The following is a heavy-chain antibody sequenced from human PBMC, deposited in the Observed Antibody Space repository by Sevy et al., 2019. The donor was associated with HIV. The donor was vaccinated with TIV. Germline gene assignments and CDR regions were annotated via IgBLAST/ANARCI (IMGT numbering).Heavy chain of an antibody. D-gene: IGHD2-15*01. CDR2: ISGISNYI. Sequence: GGSLRLSCAASGFTFSSYSMNWVRQAPGKGLEWVSSISGISNYIYYADSVKGRFTISRDNAKNSLYLQMNSLRAEDTAVEYCARKGGSGDGFDPWGQGTLVTVSS. CDR3: ARKGGSGDGFDP. CDR1: GFTFSSYS. J-gene: IGHJ5*02. V-gene: IGHV3-21*01.